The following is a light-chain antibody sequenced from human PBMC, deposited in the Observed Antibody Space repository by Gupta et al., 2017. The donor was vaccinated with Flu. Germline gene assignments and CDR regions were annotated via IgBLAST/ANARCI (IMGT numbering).Light chain of an antibody. Sequence: QSALIQPASVSGPPGQPITISCPGTSSDVGNTALVSWYQHRTGKAPLFIISRGIKRPSGVSERFSGSKSGNTASLKISGLRAEDEADDYCYSYAGRSNIWVFGGGTKLTVL. V-gene: IGLV2-23*01. CDR1: SSDVGNTAL. J-gene: IGLJ3*02. CDR3: YSYAGRSNIWV. CDR2: RGI.